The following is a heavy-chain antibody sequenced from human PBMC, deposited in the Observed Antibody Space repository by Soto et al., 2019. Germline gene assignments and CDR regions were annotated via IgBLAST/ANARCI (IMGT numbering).Heavy chain of an antibody. J-gene: IGHJ4*02. CDR1: GGSFSGYY. D-gene: IGHD5-18*01. V-gene: IGHV4-34*01. CDR2: INHSGST. CDR3: ARDRDSYAYLPLWPADY. Sequence: SETLSLTCAVYGGSFSGYYWSWIRQPPGKGLEWIGEINHSGSTNYNPSLKSRVTISVDTSKNQFSLKLSSVTAADTAVYYCARDRDSYAYLPLWPADYWGQGTLVTVSS.